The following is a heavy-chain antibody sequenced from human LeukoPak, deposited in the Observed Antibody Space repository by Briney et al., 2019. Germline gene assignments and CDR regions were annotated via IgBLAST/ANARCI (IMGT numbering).Heavy chain of an antibody. J-gene: IGHJ4*02. Sequence: PSETLSLTCAVYGGSFSGYYWSWIRQPPGKGLEWIGEINHSGSTNYNPSLKSRVTISVDTSKNQFSLKLSSVTAADTAVYYCARVSITYYDFWSGYSIPDYFDYWGQGTLVTVSS. V-gene: IGHV4-34*01. D-gene: IGHD3-3*01. CDR3: ARVSITYYDFWSGYSIPDYFDY. CDR1: GGSFSGYY. CDR2: INHSGST.